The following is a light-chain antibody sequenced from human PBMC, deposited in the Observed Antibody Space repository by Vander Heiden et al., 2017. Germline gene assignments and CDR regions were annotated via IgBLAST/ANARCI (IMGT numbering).Light chain of an antibody. CDR2: GAS. J-gene: IGKJ1*01. Sequence: EIVLKQSPGTLSLSPGERATLSRRASQSVNSNYLAWYQQKPGQAPRVLIYGASSRATGIPDRFSGSGSGTDFTLTISRLEPEDFAVYYCQQYGSSPQTFGQGTKVEIK. V-gene: IGKV3-20*01. CDR1: QSVNSNY. CDR3: QQYGSSPQT.